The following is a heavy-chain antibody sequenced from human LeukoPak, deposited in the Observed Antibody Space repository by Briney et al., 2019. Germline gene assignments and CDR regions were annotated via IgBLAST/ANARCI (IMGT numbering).Heavy chain of an antibody. Sequence: PGGSLRLSCAASGFTFSSYAIHWVRQAPGKGLEWVAVISPDGRKKYYADSVKGRFTISRNNSKNTLYLQMNSLRAEDTAVYYCARDPHLELRGENYYYYMDVWGKGTTVTVSS. CDR1: GFTFSSYA. CDR3: ARDPHLELRGENYYYYMDV. D-gene: IGHD1-7*01. J-gene: IGHJ6*03. CDR2: ISPDGRKK. V-gene: IGHV3-30*04.